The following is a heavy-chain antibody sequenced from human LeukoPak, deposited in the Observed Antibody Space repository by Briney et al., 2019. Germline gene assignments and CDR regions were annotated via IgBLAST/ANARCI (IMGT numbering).Heavy chain of an antibody. CDR3: ARGGYSGSSTFYYFDY. V-gene: IGHV4-34*01. D-gene: IGHD5-12*01. CDR2: INHSRST. CDR1: SGSFSGYY. Sequence: PSETLSLTCAVYSGSFSGYYWSWIRQPPGKGLEWIGEINHSRSTSYNPSLKSRVTISVDTSKNQFSLKLSSVTAADTAVYYCARGGYSGSSTFYYFDYWGQGTLVTVSS. J-gene: IGHJ4*02.